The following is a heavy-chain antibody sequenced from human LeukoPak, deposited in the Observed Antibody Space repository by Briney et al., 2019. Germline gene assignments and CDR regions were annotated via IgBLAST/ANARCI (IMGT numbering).Heavy chain of an antibody. CDR1: GYTFTGYY. D-gene: IGHD6-19*01. CDR2: INPNSGGT. J-gene: IGHJ4*02. CDR3: ASYISGWGYYFDY. Sequence: GASVKVSCKASGYTFTGYYMHWVRQAPGQGLEWMGWINPNSGGTNYAQKFQGRVTMTRDTSISTAYMELSGLRSDDTAVYHCASYISGWGYYFDYWGQGTLVTVSS. V-gene: IGHV1-2*02.